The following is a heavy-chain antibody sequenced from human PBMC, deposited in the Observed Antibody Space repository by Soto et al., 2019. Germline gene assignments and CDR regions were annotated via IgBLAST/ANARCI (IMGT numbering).Heavy chain of an antibody. CDR1: GGSISSGGYY. V-gene: IGHV4-31*03. Sequence: SETLSLTCTVSGGSISSGGYYWSWIRQHPGKGLEWIGYIYYSGSTYYNPSLKSRVTISVDTSKNQFSLKLSSVTAADMAVYYCARGGSYYYYYYMDVWGKGTTVTVSS. J-gene: IGHJ6*03. CDR2: IYYSGST. CDR3: ARGGSYYYYYYMDV. D-gene: IGHD1-26*01.